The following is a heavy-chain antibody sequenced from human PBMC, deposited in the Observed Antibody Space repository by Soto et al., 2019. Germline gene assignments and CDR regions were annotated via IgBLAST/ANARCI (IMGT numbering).Heavy chain of an antibody. Sequence: LSLTCTVSGGSISSGDYYWSWIRQPPGKGLEWIGYIYYSGSTNYNPSLKSRVTISEDASKNQFSLKLSSVTAADTAVYYCARGKFPFTFDYWGQGTLVTVSS. CDR2: IYYSGST. D-gene: IGHD3-10*01. J-gene: IGHJ4*02. CDR3: ARGKFPFTFDY. V-gene: IGHV4-61*08. CDR1: GGSISSGDYY.